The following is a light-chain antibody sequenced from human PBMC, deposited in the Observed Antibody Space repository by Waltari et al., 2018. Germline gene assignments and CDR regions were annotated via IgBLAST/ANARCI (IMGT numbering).Light chain of an antibody. CDR2: AAS. V-gene: IGKV1-39*01. J-gene: IGKJ3*01. Sequence: DIQRTQSPPALSASVGDRLTITCRASQNSGTALTWDQQKAGEPPKLLIYAASPLHSGVPSRFTGSGSGTDFTLSVSSLQPEDSATYYCQDSYSPLSYTFGPGTRVDV. CDR3: QDSYSPLSYT. CDR1: QNSGTA.